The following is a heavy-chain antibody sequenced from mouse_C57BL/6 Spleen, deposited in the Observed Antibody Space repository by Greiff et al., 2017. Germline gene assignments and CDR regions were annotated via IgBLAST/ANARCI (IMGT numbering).Heavy chain of an antibody. CDR2: ISSGGSYT. V-gene: IGHV5-6*01. J-gene: IGHJ3*01. Sequence: EVQRVESGGDLVKPGGSLKLSCAASGFTFSSYGMSWVRQTPDKRLEWVATISSGGSYTYYPDSVKGRFTISRDNAKNTLYLQMSSLKSEDTAMYYCARHGDDYDVGTWFAYWGQGTLVTVSA. D-gene: IGHD2-4*01. CDR1: GFTFSSYG. CDR3: ARHGDDYDVGTWFAY.